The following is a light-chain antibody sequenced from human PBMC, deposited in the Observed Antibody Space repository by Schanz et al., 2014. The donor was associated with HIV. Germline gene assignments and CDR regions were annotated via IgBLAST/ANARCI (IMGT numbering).Light chain of an antibody. Sequence: QSVVTQSPSASGTPGQRVTISCSGSNSNIGTTPANWYQQLPGTAPRLLLYNDHFRPSGVPDRFSGSKSGTSASLAISGLQSEDEADYYCAAWDDSLNALVFGGGTKLTVL. CDR3: AAWDDSLNALV. J-gene: IGLJ3*02. V-gene: IGLV1-44*01. CDR2: NDH. CDR1: NSNIGTTP.